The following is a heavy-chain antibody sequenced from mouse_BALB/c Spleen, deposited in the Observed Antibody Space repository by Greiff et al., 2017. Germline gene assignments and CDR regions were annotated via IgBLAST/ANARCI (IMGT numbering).Heavy chain of an antibody. CDR1: GFSLTSYG. CDR3: ARDQDYGNYGGAMDY. CDR2: IWAGGST. V-gene: IGHV2-9*02. J-gene: IGHJ4*01. Sequence: VQLQESGPGLVAPSQSLSITCTVSGFSLTSYGVHWVRQPPGKGLEWLGVIWAGGSTNYNSALMSRLSISKDNSKSQVFLKMNSLQTDDTAMYYCARDQDYGNYGGAMDYWGQGTSVTVSS. D-gene: IGHD2-1*01.